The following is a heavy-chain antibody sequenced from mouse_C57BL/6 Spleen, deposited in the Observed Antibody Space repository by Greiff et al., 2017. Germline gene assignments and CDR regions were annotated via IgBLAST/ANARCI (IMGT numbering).Heavy chain of an antibody. J-gene: IGHJ2*01. CDR1: GYAFSSYW. CDR3: ARRVITTVVVPNYFDD. Sequence: LKQSGASVTISCQASGYAFSSYWMNWVKQRLGKGLEWIGQIYPGDGDTNYNGKFKGTAKLTADTSSSTAYMQLSSLTSEDSAVYFCARRVITTVVVPNYFDDWGQGTTLTVSS. D-gene: IGHD1-1*01. CDR2: IYPGDGDT. V-gene: IGHV1-80*01.